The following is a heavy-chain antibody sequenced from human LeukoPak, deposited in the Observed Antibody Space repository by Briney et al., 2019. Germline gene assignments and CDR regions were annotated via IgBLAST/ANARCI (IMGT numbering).Heavy chain of an antibody. D-gene: IGHD6-19*01. J-gene: IGHJ4*02. CDR1: GYTFTSYA. Sequence: ASVKVSCKASGYTFTSYAMHWVRQAPGQRLEWMGWINAGNGNTKYSQKFQGRVTITRDTSASTAYMELSSLRSEDTAVYYCAREVESGWDYFDHWGQGTLVTVSS. CDR3: AREVESGWDYFDH. V-gene: IGHV1-3*01. CDR2: INAGNGNT.